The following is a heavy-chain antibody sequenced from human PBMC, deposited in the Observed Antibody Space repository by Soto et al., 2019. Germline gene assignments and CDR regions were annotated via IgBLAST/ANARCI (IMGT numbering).Heavy chain of an antibody. CDR2: INSDGSST. CDR3: AREGVTYYDFWSGYYPFDY. D-gene: IGHD3-3*01. CDR1: GFTFSSYW. V-gene: IGHV3-74*01. Sequence: GGSLRLSCAASGFTFSSYWMHWVRQAPGKGLVWVSRINSDGSSTSYADSVKGRFTISRDNAKNTLYLQMNSLRAEDTAVYYCAREGVTYYDFWSGYYPFDYWGQGTLVTVSS. J-gene: IGHJ4*02.